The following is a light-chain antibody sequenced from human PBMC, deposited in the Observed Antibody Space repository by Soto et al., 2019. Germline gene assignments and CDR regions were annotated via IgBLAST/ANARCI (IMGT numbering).Light chain of an antibody. Sequence: EIVLTQSPGTLSLSPGERATLSCRASQSVSSSYLAWYQQKPGQAPRLLIYDVSSRATGIPVRFSGSESGKDFTLTISRLEPEDFAVYFCQQYGSSPYTFGQGTKLEIK. CDR1: QSVSSSY. CDR2: DVS. V-gene: IGKV3-20*01. CDR3: QQYGSSPYT. J-gene: IGKJ2*01.